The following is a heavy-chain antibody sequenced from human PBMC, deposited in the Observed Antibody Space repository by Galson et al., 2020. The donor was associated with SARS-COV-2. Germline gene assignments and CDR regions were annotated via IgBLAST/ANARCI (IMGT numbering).Heavy chain of an antibody. CDR3: ARDRGISDYCDYVPYAFDI. CDR2: IYYSGST. V-gene: IGHV4-59*01. D-gene: IGHD4-17*01. Sequence: SETLSLTCTVSGGSISSYYWSWIRQPPGKGLEWIGYIYYSGSTNYNPSLKSRVTISVDTSKNQFYLKLSSVTAADTAVYYCARDRGISDYCDYVPYAFDIWGQGTMVTVSS. CDR1: GGSISSYY. J-gene: IGHJ3*02.